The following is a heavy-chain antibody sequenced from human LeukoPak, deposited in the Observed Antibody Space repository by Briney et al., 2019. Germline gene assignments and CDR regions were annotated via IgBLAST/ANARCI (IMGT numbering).Heavy chain of an antibody. CDR1: AGSISSSSHH. CDR3: ARHDGRGGATMGALDS. J-gene: IGHJ4*02. Sequence: PSETLSLTCTVSAGSISSSSHHWGWIRQSPGKGLEWIGSIYSGRTTYYNPSLNSRVTISVLTSKNQFSLQLHSVTAADTAVYYCARHDGRGGATMGALDSWGQGTLVTVSS. V-gene: IGHV4-39*01. D-gene: IGHD5-12*01. CDR2: IYSGRTT.